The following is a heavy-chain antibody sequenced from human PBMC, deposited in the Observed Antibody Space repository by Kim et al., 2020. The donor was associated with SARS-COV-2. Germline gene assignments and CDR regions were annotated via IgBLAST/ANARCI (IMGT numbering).Heavy chain of an antibody. CDR2: IYYSGST. Sequence: SETLSLTCTVSGGSISSSSYYWGWIRQPPGKGLEWIGSIYYSGSTYYNPSLKSRVTISVDTSKNQFSLKLSSVTAADMAVYYCARLIPGFLEWSNWFDP. V-gene: IGHV4-39*01. CDR1: GGSISSSSYY. CDR3: ARLIPGFLEWSNWFDP. D-gene: IGHD3-3*01. J-gene: IGHJ5*02.